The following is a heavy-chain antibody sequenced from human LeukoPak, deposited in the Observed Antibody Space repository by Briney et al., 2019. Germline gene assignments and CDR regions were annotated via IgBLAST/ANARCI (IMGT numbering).Heavy chain of an antibody. CDR3: ARGSNDVSHSDY. CDR1: GGTFSSYA. J-gene: IGHJ4*02. Sequence: GASVKVSCKASGGTFSSYAISWVPQAPGQGLEWMGRIIPILGIANYAQKFQGRVTITADKSTSTAYMELSSLRSEDTAVYYCARGSNDVSHSDYWGQGTLVTVSS. D-gene: IGHD1-1*01. CDR2: IIPILGIA. V-gene: IGHV1-69*04.